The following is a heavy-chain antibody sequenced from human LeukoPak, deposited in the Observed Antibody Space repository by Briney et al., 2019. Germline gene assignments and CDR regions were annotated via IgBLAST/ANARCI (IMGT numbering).Heavy chain of an antibody. J-gene: IGHJ5*02. CDR1: GGSISSGGYY. CDR2: IYDSEST. CDR3: ARDGGYRLNWFDP. D-gene: IGHD3-16*01. Sequence: PSEILSLTCSVSGGSISSGGYYWSWIRQHPGKGLEWIGYIYDSESTYYNPSLKSRVTISADTSKNQFSLKLNSVTAADTAVYFCARDGGYRLNWFDPWGQGTPVTVSS. V-gene: IGHV4-31*03.